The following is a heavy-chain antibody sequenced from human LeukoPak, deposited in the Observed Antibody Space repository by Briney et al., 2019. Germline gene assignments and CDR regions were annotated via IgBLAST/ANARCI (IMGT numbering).Heavy chain of an antibody. CDR3: AKDMPNYYYYYMDV. CDR2: ISGSGGST. J-gene: IGHJ6*03. D-gene: IGHD2-2*01. V-gene: IGHV3-23*01. CDR1: GFTFSSDG. Sequence: WGTLRLSCAASGFTFSSDGMSWVRQAPGKGLEWVSAISGSGGSTYYADSVKGRFTISRDNSKNTLYLHMNSLGAEDTAVYYCAKDMPNYYYYYMDVWGKGTTVTISS.